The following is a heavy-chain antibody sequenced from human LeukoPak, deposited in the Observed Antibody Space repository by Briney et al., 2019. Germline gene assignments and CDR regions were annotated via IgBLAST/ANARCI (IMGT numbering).Heavy chain of an antibody. J-gene: IGHJ4*02. CDR2: ISNSGSII. CDR1: GFAFSDYE. Sequence: PGGSLRLSCASSGFAFSDYEMNWVRHAPGKGLEWVSYISNSGSIIYYADSVKGRFTISRDNAKNSLYLQVNSLRAEDTAVYYCARVLDGCDYWGQGTLVTVSS. V-gene: IGHV3-48*03. D-gene: IGHD2-15*01. CDR3: ARVLDGCDY.